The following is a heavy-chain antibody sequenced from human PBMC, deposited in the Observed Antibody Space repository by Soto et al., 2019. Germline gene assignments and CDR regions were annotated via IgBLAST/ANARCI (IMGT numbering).Heavy chain of an antibody. CDR1: GGSISSSSYY. D-gene: IGHD1-1*01. V-gene: IGHV4-39*01. CDR2: IYYSGST. Sequence: QLQLQESGPGLVKPSETLSLTCTVSGGSISSSSYYWGWIRQPPGKGLEWIGSIYYSGSTYYNPSLKSRVTISVDTSKIHFSLKLSSVTAADTAVYYCARHRQGTTGNSGLDYWGQGTLVTVSS. CDR3: ARHRQGTTGNSGLDY. J-gene: IGHJ4*02.